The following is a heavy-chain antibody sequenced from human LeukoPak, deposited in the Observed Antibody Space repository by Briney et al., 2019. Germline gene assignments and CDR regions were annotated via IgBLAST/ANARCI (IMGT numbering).Heavy chain of an antibody. D-gene: IGHD3-22*01. CDR3: AIPPDYYDSTRFDP. CDR2: ISGSGGST. Sequence: GGSLRLSCAASGFTFGSYAMSWVRQAPGKGLEWVSAISGSGGSTYYADSVKGRFTISRDNSKNTLYLQMNSLRAEDTAAYYCAIPPDYYDSTRFDPWGQGTLVTVSS. CDR1: GFTFGSYA. V-gene: IGHV3-23*01. J-gene: IGHJ5*02.